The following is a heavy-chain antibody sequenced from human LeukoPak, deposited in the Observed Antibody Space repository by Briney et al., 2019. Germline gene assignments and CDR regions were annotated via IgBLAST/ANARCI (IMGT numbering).Heavy chain of an antibody. CDR2: IYSDGNT. J-gene: IGHJ5*02. CDR3: ASSSWYNWFDP. Sequence: GGSLRLSCAASGFTFSSYAMSWVRQAPGKGLGWVSVIYSDGNTYYADSVKGRFTISRDNSKNTLYLQMNSLRAEDTAVYYCASSSWYNWFDPWGQGTLVTVSS. V-gene: IGHV3-66*01. D-gene: IGHD6-13*01. CDR1: GFTFSSYA.